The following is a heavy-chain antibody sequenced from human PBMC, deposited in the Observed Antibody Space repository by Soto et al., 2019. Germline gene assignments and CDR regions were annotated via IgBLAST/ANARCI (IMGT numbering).Heavy chain of an antibody. CDR2: IYYSGST. Sequence: SETLSLTCTVSGGSISSGGYYWSWIRQHPGKGLEWIGYIYYSGSTYYNPSLKSRVTISVDTSKNQFSLKLSSVTAADTAVYYCARDRFIYRIAVAGTLGGMDVWGQGTTVTVSS. CDR1: GGSISSGGYY. J-gene: IGHJ6*02. V-gene: IGHV4-31*03. CDR3: ARDRFIYRIAVAGTLGGMDV. D-gene: IGHD6-19*01.